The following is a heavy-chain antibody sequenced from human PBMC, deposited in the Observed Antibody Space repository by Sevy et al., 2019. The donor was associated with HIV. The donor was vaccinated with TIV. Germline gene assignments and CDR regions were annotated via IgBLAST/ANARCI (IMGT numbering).Heavy chain of an antibody. CDR3: AGSGFLEWAGSTRGPRNWFDP. D-gene: IGHD3-3*01. J-gene: IGHJ5*02. Sequence: SETMSLTCSVSGGSMRNFYWSWIRQPPGKGLEWIGNIYYSGSTNYNPSLKSRVTMSVDTSKNQFSLKLSYVTAADTAVYYCAGSGFLEWAGSTRGPRNWFDPWGQGTLVTVSS. V-gene: IGHV4-59*13. CDR2: IYYSGST. CDR1: GGSMRNFY.